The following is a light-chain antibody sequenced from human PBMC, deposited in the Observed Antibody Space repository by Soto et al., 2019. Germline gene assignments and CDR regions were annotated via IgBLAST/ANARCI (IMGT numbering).Light chain of an antibody. CDR3: QQYNRYPRT. V-gene: IGKV1D-16*01. CDR1: QGISTW. Sequence: DIQMTQFPSSLSASVGDRVNITCRASQGISTWLAWYQQKPERAPKSLIYAASRLQSGVPPRFSGSGSETDFTLTISSLQPEDFATYYCQQYNRYPRTFGQGIQVEIK. J-gene: IGKJ1*01. CDR2: AAS.